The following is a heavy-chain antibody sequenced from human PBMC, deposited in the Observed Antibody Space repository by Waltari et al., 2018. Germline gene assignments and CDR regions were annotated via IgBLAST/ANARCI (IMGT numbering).Heavy chain of an antibody. CDR2: IYHSGST. V-gene: IGHV4-4*02. Sequence: QVQLQESGPGLVKPSGTLSLTCAVSGGSISSSNWWSWVRQPPGKGLEWIGEIYHSGSTNYNPSLKSRVTISVDKSKNQFSLKLSSVTAADTAVYYFAREAGTTTFSSDHYYYYGMDVWGQGTTVTVSS. CDR1: GGSISSSNW. D-gene: IGHD1-1*01. J-gene: IGHJ6*02. CDR3: AREAGTTTFSSDHYYYYGMDV.